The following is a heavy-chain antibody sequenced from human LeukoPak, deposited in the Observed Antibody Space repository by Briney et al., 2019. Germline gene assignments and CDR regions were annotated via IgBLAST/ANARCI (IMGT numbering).Heavy chain of an antibody. J-gene: IGHJ4*02. CDR1: GYSISSGYY. CDR3: ASDCGGDCYNSDY. Sequence: SETLSLTCAVFGYSISSGYYWGWIRQPPGKGLEWIGSIYHSGSTYYNPSLKSRVTISVDTSKNQFSLKLSSVTAADTAVYYCASDCGGDCYNSDYWGQGTLVTVSS. V-gene: IGHV4-38-2*01. D-gene: IGHD2-21*02. CDR2: IYHSGST.